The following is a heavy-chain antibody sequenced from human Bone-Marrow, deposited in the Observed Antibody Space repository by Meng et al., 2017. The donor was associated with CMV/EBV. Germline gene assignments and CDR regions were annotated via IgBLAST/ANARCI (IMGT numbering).Heavy chain of an antibody. Sequence: SVKVSCKASGGTFSNYAISWVRQAPGQGLEWMGGIIPILGIANYAQKFQGRVTITADKSTSTAYMELSSLRSEDTAVYYCARGAGLFGGVYYYGMDVWGQGTTVTVSS. J-gene: IGHJ6*02. CDR2: IIPILGIA. D-gene: IGHD3-10*01. V-gene: IGHV1-69*10. CDR3: ARGAGLFGGVYYYGMDV. CDR1: GGTFSNYA.